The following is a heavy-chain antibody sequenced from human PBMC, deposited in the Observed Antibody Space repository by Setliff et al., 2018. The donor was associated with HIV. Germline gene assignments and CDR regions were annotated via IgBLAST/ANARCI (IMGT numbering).Heavy chain of an antibody. D-gene: IGHD6-19*01. Sequence: SETLSLTCTVSRGSINNDYWSWIRQSPGKGLEWIGYVQNRGTTNYTSSLKSRVTISVDTSRNRFSLKLTSVTAADTAVYYCARDRHIAVSGDDAFDIWGQGTLVTVSS. CDR1: RGSINNDY. J-gene: IGHJ3*02. V-gene: IGHV4-4*08. CDR3: ARDRHIAVSGDDAFDI. CDR2: VQNRGTT.